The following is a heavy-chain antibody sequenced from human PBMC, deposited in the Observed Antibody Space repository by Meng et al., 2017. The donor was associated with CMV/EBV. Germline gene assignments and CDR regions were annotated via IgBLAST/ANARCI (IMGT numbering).Heavy chain of an antibody. CDR2: ISSSSSYI. CDR3: ARYYYGAGSYSGAFDI. J-gene: IGHJ3*02. V-gene: IGHV3-21*01. CDR1: GFTFSSYS. Sequence: GGSLRLSCAASGFTFSSYSMNWVRQAPGKGLEWVSSISSSSSYIYYAESVKGRFTISRDNAKNSLYLQMNSLRAEDTAVYYCARYYYGAGSYSGAFDIWGQGTMVTVSS. D-gene: IGHD3-10*01.